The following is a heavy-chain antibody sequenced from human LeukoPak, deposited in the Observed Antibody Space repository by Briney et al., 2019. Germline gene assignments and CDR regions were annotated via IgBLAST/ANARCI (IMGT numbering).Heavy chain of an antibody. CDR1: GFPFSTYA. Sequence: GGSLRLSCAASGFPFSTYAMSWVRQAPGKGLEWVSSIRGSDGSTYYADSVKGRFAISRDDSKNTLYLQMNSLRAEDTAVYYCAKDVYGDYGGLDYWGQGTLVTVPS. D-gene: IGHD4-17*01. V-gene: IGHV3-23*01. CDR3: AKDVYGDYGGLDY. CDR2: IRGSDGST. J-gene: IGHJ4*02.